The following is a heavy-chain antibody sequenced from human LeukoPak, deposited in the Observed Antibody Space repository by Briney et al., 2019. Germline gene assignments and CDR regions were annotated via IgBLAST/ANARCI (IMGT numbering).Heavy chain of an antibody. CDR1: GYTFTGYY. J-gene: IGHJ4*02. CDR3: ARYYYDSSGYYPDY. Sequence: ASVKVSCKASGYTFTGYYMHWVRQAHGQGLEWMGWINPNSGGTNYAQKFQGRVTMTRDTSISTAYMELSRLRSDDTAVYYCARYYYDSSGYYPDYWGQGTLVTVSS. D-gene: IGHD3-22*01. CDR2: INPNSGGT. V-gene: IGHV1-2*02.